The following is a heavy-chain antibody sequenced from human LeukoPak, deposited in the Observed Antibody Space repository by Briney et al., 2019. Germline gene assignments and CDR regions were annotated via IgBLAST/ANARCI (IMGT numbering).Heavy chain of an antibody. CDR2: IRGAGYSDAP. V-gene: IGHV3-73*01. Sequence: GGSLKLSCAASGFSFSGSAIHWVRQAPGKGLGWVCRIRGAGYSDAPAYVASVRGRFTISRDDSKSTAYLQMNSLKAEDTAVYYCTVPASGGNWFDPWGPGTLVTVSS. CDR1: GFSFSGSA. CDR3: TVPASGGNWFDP. J-gene: IGHJ5*02. D-gene: IGHD2-2*01.